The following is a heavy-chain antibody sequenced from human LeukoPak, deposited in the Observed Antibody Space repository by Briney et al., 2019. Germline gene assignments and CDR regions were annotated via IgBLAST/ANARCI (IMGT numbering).Heavy chain of an antibody. CDR3: ASRPGYCSGGSCFNFDY. J-gene: IGHJ4*02. D-gene: IGHD2-15*01. V-gene: IGHV4-39*07. Sequence: SETLSLTCTVSGGSISSSSYYWGWIRQPPGKGLEWIGEINHSGSTNYNPSLKSRVTISVDTSKNQFSLKLSSVTAADTAVYYCASRPGYCSGGSCFNFDYWGQGTLVTVSS. CDR2: INHSGST. CDR1: GGSISSSSYY.